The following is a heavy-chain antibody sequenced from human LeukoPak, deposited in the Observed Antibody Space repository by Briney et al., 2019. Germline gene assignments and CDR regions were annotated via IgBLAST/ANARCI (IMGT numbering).Heavy chain of an antibody. Sequence: LAGGSLRLSCAASGFTFSSYWMSWVCQAPGKGLEWVANIKQDGSEKYYVDSVKGRFTISRDNAKNSLYLQMNSLRAEDTAVYYCARDLIVVVAATSYNWFDPWGQGTLVTVSS. CDR2: IKQDGSEK. CDR3: ARDLIVVVAATSYNWFDP. V-gene: IGHV3-7*01. D-gene: IGHD2-15*01. CDR1: GFTFSSYW. J-gene: IGHJ5*02.